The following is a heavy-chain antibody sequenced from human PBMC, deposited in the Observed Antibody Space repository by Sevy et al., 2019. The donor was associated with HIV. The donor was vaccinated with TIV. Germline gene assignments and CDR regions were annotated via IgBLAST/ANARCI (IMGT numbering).Heavy chain of an antibody. Sequence: SETLSLTCAVYGGSFSGYYWSWIRQPPGKGLEWIGEINHSGSTNYNPSLKSRVTISVDTSKNQFSLKLSSVTAGDTAVYYWASRFGEFLGGMDVWGQGTTGTVSS. J-gene: IGHJ6*02. V-gene: IGHV4-34*01. D-gene: IGHD3-10*01. CDR1: GGSFSGYY. CDR2: INHSGST. CDR3: ASRFGEFLGGMDV.